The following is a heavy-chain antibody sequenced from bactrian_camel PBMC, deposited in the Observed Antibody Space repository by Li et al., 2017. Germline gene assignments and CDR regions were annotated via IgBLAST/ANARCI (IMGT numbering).Heavy chain of an antibody. CDR1: SSTNC. CDR3: AADPAPYGGSQVCLSTYDY. V-gene: IGHV3S53*01. Sequence: VQLVESGGGLVQPGGSLRLSCAASSSTNCMAWFRQAPGKERERVARISTVGGLEYLYSVEGRFTITRDNARNTVYLHMNSLEPGDSAMYYCAADPAPYGGSQVCLSTYDYWGKGTQVTVS. D-gene: IGHD6*01. J-gene: IGHJ4*01. CDR2: ISTVGGL.